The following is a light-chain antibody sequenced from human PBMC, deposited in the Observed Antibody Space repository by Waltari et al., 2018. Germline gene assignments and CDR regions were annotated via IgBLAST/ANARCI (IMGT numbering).Light chain of an antibody. CDR3: SSYTTSGGLL. CDR2: DVV. J-gene: IGLJ2*01. CDR1: DNDIATYDY. Sequence: SVLTQPASVSGSPGQSITISCRGTDNDIATYDYVSWYQQHPGQVPKLILYDVVLRPSGVSSRFSGSKPGNTATLTLFGLQAEDEADYYCSSYTTSGGLLFGGGTKLT. V-gene: IGLV2-14*03.